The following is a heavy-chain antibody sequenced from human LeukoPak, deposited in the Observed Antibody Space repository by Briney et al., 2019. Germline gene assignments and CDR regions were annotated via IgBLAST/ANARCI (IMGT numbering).Heavy chain of an antibody. V-gene: IGHV1-8*01. D-gene: IGHD1-20*01. J-gene: IGHJ4*02. CDR2: MSPNSGNT. CDR1: RYTFTSYD. CDR3: ARGSITGTTNDY. Sequence: ASVKVSCKASRYTFTSYDINWVRQATGQGLQWMGWMSPNSGNTGYAQKFQGRVTMTRNTSISTAYMELSSLRSEDTAVYYCARGSITGTTNDYWGQGTLVIVSS.